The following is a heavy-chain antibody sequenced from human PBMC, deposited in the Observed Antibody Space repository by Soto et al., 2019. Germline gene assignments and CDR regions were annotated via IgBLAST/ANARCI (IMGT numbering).Heavy chain of an antibody. V-gene: IGHV1-69*02. Sequence: QVQLVQSGTEVKKPGSSVTVSCKASGGPYSKYSISWVRQAPGQGLEWTGRTIPIFDITNYAQKFQGRAKMTADNSPSTVYIDLSSLRPEDTAVYYCASSRLGDNYDSDGRDKWGQGTLVTVA. CDR1: GGPYSKYS. CDR2: TIPIFDIT. J-gene: IGHJ4*02. CDR3: ASSRLGDNYDSDGRDK. D-gene: IGHD3-22*01.